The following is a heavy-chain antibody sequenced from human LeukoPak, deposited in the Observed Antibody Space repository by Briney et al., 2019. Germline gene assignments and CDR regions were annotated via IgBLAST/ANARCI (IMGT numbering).Heavy chain of an antibody. Sequence: GRSLRLSCAASGFTVSSNYISCVRHAPGKWLEWDSVIYIVGSTYYANSVRGRLTISRDNSKNKLYLQMNSLRAEDTAVYYCASRPPSCSAGSCYGMDVWVQGTTVTVCS. CDR3: ASRPPSCSAGSCYGMDV. V-gene: IGHV3-66*01. J-gene: IGHJ6*02. CDR1: GFTVSSNY. D-gene: IGHD2-15*01. CDR2: IYIVGST.